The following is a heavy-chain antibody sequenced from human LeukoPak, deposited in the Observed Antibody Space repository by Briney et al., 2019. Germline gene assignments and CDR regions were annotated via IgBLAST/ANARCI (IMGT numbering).Heavy chain of an antibody. D-gene: IGHD6-13*01. Sequence: SETLSLTCTVSGGSINSNYWSWIRQPAGKALEWIGRIYSTGSTNYNPSLKGRVTMPVDPSKKQFSLKLNSVTAADTALYYCAKDGSSWPFFNYWGLGTLVTVSS. V-gene: IGHV4-4*07. CDR2: IYSTGST. J-gene: IGHJ4*02. CDR1: GGSINSNY. CDR3: AKDGSSWPFFNY.